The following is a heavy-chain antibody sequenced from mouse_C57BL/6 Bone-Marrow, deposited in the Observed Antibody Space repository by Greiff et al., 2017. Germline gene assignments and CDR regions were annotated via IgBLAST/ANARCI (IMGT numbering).Heavy chain of an antibody. D-gene: IGHD1-1*01. V-gene: IGHV1-81*01. CDR1: GYTFTSYG. CDR3: ARGYYGSSYYAMDY. J-gene: IGHJ4*01. Sequence: VQLQQSGAELVRPGASVKLSCKASGYTFTSYGISWVKQRTGQGLEWIGEIYPRSGNTYYNEKFKGKATLTVDKSSSTAYMELRSLTSEDSAVXFCARGYYGSSYYAMDYWGQGTSVTVSS. CDR2: IYPRSGNT.